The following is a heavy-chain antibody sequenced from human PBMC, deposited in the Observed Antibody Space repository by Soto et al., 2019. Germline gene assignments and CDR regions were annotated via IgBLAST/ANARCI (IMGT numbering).Heavy chain of an antibody. Sequence: EVQLVESGGGLVKPGGSLRLSCAASGFTFSSYSMNWVRQAPGKGLEWVSSISSSSSYIYYADSVKGRFTISRDNAKNSLYLQMNSLRSEDTAVYYCARDSVVVPAAIRVDPYYGMDVWCQGTTVTVSS. CDR1: GFTFSSYS. V-gene: IGHV3-21*01. J-gene: IGHJ6*02. CDR2: ISSSSSYI. D-gene: IGHD2-2*02. CDR3: ARDSVVVPAAIRVDPYYGMDV.